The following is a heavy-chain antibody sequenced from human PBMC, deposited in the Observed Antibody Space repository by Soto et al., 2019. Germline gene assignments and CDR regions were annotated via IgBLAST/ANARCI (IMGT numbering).Heavy chain of an antibody. Sequence: PSETLSLTCTVSGAAISSSSYYWGWIRQPPGKGLEWIGSIYYSGSTYYNPSLKSRVTISVDTSKNQFSLKLTSVTVADTAVYFCARARYNGYDLPYYFDYWGQGTLVTVS. D-gene: IGHD5-12*01. J-gene: IGHJ4*02. CDR3: ARARYNGYDLPYYFDY. CDR1: GAAISSSSYY. CDR2: IYYSGST. V-gene: IGHV4-39*01.